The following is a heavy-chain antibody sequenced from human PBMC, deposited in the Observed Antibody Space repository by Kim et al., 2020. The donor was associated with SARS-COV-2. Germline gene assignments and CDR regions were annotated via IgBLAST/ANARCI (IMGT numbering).Heavy chain of an antibody. CDR2: ISAYNGNT. J-gene: IGHJ4*02. Sequence: ASVKVSCKASGYTFTSYGISWVRQAPGQGLEWMGWISAYNGNTNYAQKLQGRVTMTTDTSTSTAYMELRSLRSDDTAVYYCARDPPLLSTPRWFDYWGQGTLVTVSS. CDR1: GYTFTSYG. D-gene: IGHD3-10*01. CDR3: ARDPPLLSTPRWFDY. V-gene: IGHV1-18*04.